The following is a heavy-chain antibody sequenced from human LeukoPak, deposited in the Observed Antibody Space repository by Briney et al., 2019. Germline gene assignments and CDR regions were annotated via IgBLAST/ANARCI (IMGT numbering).Heavy chain of an antibody. CDR3: AREEKPYSSGSQPDY. V-gene: IGHV1-2*02. CDR1: GYTFTGYY. D-gene: IGHD6-19*01. Sequence: ASVKVSCKASGYTFTGYYMHWVRQAPGQGLEWMGWINPNSGGTNYAQKFQGRVTMTRDTSISTAYMVLSRLRSDDTAVYYCAREEKPYSSGSQPDYWGQGTLVTVSS. J-gene: IGHJ4*02. CDR2: INPNSGGT.